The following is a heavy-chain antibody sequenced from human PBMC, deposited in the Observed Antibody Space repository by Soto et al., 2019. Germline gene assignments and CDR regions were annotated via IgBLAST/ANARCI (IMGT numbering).Heavy chain of an antibody. J-gene: IGHJ4*02. V-gene: IGHV3-74*01. CDR3: AKRGVDTFGLSY. CDR2: INTDGSST. Sequence: EVQLVXSGGXLVQPGXXLRLXCAVXGFTXSXFWMHXVRQAPGEGLVWVSRINTDGSSTSYADSVKGRFTISRDNAKNTLYLQMNSLRVEDTAMYYCAKRGVDTFGLSYWGQGTLVTVSS. D-gene: IGHD3-10*01. CDR1: GFTXSXFW.